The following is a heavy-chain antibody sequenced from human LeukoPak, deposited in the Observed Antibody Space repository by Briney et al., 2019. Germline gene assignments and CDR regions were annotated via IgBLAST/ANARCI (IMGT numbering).Heavy chain of an antibody. Sequence: PGGSLRLSCAASGFTFSTSGMHWVRQAPGKGLEWVAVIWYDGSNKHYAESMKGRFSISRDNSKSTLYLQMNSLRAEDTAVYYCARARGVSTGYRPIDYWGQGTLVTVSS. V-gene: IGHV3-33*01. CDR1: GFTFSTSG. CDR2: IWYDGSNK. D-gene: IGHD3-22*01. J-gene: IGHJ4*02. CDR3: ARARGVSTGYRPIDY.